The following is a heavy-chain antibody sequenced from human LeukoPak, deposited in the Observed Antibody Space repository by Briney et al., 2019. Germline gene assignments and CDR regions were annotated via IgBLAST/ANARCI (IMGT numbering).Heavy chain of an antibody. J-gene: IGHJ4*02. V-gene: IGHV3-30*02. Sequence: GGSLRLSCAASGFTFSSYGMHWVRQAPGKGLGWVAFIRYDGSNKYYADSVKGRFTLSRDNSKNTVYLQLNSLRPEDTAVYYCAKDLKRGYSYGYWAFTPGYWGQGTLVTVSS. CDR1: GFTFSSYG. D-gene: IGHD5-18*01. CDR2: IRYDGSNK. CDR3: AKDLKRGYSYGYWAFTPGY.